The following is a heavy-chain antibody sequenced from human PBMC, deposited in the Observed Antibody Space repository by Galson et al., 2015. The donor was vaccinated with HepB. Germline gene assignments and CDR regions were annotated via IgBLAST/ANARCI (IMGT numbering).Heavy chain of an antibody. J-gene: IGHJ4*02. Sequence: SLRLSCAASGFTFSSYAMHWVRQAPGKGLEWVAVISYDGSNKYYADSVKGRFTISRDNSKNTLYLQMNSLRAEDTAVYYCARGMYSSGWYALGYWGQGTLVTVSS. CDR3: ARGMYSSGWYALGY. D-gene: IGHD6-19*01. CDR1: GFTFSSYA. CDR2: ISYDGSNK. V-gene: IGHV3-30-3*01.